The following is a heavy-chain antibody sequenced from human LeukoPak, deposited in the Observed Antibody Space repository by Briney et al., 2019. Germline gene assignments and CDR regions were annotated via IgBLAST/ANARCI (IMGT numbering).Heavy chain of an antibody. CDR2: ITSSSTYI. CDR1: GFTFSRYT. Sequence: GGSLRLSCAASGFTFSRYTVNWVRQAPGKGLEWVSSITSSSTYIYYADSVKGRFTISRDNAKNSLYLHMNSPRAEDTAVYYCTRGSGSYDYWGQGTRVTVSS. V-gene: IGHV3-21*01. CDR3: TRGSGSYDY. D-gene: IGHD1-26*01. J-gene: IGHJ4*02.